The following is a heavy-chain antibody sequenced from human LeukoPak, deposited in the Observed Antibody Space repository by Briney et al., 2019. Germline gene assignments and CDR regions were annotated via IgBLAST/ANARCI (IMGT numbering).Heavy chain of an antibody. V-gene: IGHV3-23*01. CDR2: ISGSGGST. J-gene: IGHJ4*02. CDR3: APDVGSHAGYFDY. D-gene: IGHD1-26*01. Sequence: GGSLRLSCAASGFTFSSYAMSWVRQAPGKGLEWVSAISGSGGSTYYADSVKGRFTISKDNSKNTLYLQMNSLRAEDTAVYYCAPDVGSHAGYFDYWGQGTLVTVSS. CDR1: GFTFSSYA.